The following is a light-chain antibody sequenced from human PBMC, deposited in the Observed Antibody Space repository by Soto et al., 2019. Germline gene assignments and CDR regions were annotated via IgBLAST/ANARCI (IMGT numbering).Light chain of an antibody. CDR2: GAS. CDR1: QSISDT. V-gene: IGKV3-15*01. Sequence: EKVMTSSPATLSVSPGGRATLSCRASQSISDTLAWYQQKPGQAPRLLIYGASTRAPGFPARFSGSGSGTDFTLTISSLQSEDFAVYYCQQYNNWPWTFGQGTKVEIK. J-gene: IGKJ1*01. CDR3: QQYNNWPWT.